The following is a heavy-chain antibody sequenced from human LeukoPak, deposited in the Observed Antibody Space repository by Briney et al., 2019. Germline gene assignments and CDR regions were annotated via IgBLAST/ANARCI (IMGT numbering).Heavy chain of an antibody. CDR2: IYSGGST. Sequence: GGSLRLSCAASGFTVSSNYMSWVRQAPGKGLEWVSVIYSGGSTCYADSVKGRFTISRDNSKNTLYLQMNGLRAEDTAVYYCARTGGGYCSSTSCYKSYYYYYMDVWGKGTTVTVSS. CDR3: ARTGGGYCSSTSCYKSYYYYYMDV. V-gene: IGHV3-53*01. J-gene: IGHJ6*03. D-gene: IGHD2-2*02. CDR1: GFTVSSNY.